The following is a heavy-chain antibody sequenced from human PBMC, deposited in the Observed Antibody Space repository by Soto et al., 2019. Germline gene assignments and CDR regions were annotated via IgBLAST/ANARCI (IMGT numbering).Heavy chain of an antibody. CDR1: GLSFSRFA. Sequence: EVQLLESGGGLVQPGGSLRLSCAASGLSFSRFAMNWVRQAPGKGLEWVSAISANAGSTYYADSVKGHFTISRDNSKSMVYLQMNSLRAEDTAVYFCAKSDGSLKGNSFDIWGQGTMVTVSS. V-gene: IGHV3-23*01. CDR2: ISANAGST. CDR3: AKSDGSLKGNSFDI. J-gene: IGHJ3*02. D-gene: IGHD5-12*01.